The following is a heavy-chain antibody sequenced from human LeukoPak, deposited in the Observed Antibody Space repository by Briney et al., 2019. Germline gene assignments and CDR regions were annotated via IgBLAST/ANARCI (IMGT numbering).Heavy chain of an antibody. V-gene: IGHV3-23*01. J-gene: IGHJ4*02. D-gene: IGHD4-11*01. CDR1: GFTFVAYA. CDR2: ISGSGGST. Sequence: PGGSLRLSCAASGFTFVAYAMAWVRQSPGKGLEWVSAISGSGGSTYYADSVKGRFTISRDNSKNTLYLQMNSLRAEDTAVYYCAKSDDYSNPPFDYWGQGTLVTVSS. CDR3: AKSDDYSNPPFDY.